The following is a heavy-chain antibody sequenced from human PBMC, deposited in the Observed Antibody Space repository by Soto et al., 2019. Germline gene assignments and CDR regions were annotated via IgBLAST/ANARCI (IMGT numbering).Heavy chain of an antibody. V-gene: IGHV1-69*06. J-gene: IGHJ4*02. CDR3: ARAKPEYYYDSSGYYMCDY. D-gene: IGHD3-22*01. CDR1: GGTFSSYA. Sequence: QVQLVQSGAEVKKPGSSVKVSCKASGGTFSSYAISWVRQAHGQGLEWMGGIIPIFGTANYAQKFQGRVTITADKSTSTAYMELSSLRSEDTAVYYCARAKPEYYYDSSGYYMCDYWGQGTLVTVSS. CDR2: IIPIFGTA.